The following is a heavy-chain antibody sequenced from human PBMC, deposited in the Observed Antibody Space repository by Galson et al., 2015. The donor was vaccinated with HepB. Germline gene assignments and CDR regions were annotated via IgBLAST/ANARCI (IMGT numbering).Heavy chain of an antibody. CDR1: AYTFISYG. V-gene: IGHV1-18*01. Sequence: SVKVSCKASAYTFISYGISWVRQAPGQGLEWMGWISAYNGHTNYAQKFQGRATMTTDTPTSTAYMELRSLRSDDTAVYYCARVGGTPGPRYCSSTSCYTFDYWGQGTLVTLSS. D-gene: IGHD2-2*02. CDR2: ISAYNGHT. J-gene: IGHJ4*02. CDR3: ARVGGTPGPRYCSSTSCYTFDY.